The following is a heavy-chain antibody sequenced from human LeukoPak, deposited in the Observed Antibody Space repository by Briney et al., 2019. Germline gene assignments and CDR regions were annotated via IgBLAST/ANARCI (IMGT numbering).Heavy chain of an antibody. V-gene: IGHV4-59*08. D-gene: IGHD3-22*01. Sequence: SETLSLTCTVSGGSISSYYWSWIRQPPGKGLEWIGYIYYSGSTNYNPSLKSRVTISVATSKNQFSLKLSSVTAADTAVYYCAGFEYYYDSSGYYPPFDYWGQGTLVTVSS. CDR2: IYYSGST. CDR3: AGFEYYYDSSGYYPPFDY. CDR1: GGSISSYY. J-gene: IGHJ4*02.